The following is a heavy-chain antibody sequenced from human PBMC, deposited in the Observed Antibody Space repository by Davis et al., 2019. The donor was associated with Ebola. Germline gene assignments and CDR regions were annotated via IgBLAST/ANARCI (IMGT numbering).Heavy chain of an antibody. CDR2: MNPNSGNT. CDR1: GYTFTSYD. Sequence: AASVKVSCKASGYTFTSYDINWVRQATGQGLEWMGWMNPNSGNTGYAQKLQGRVTMTTDTSTSTAYLELRSLRSDDTAVYYCARDSYGDYVLSYYYGMDVWGKGTTVTVSS. J-gene: IGHJ6*04. CDR3: ARDSYGDYVLSYYYGMDV. V-gene: IGHV1-8*01. D-gene: IGHD4-17*01.